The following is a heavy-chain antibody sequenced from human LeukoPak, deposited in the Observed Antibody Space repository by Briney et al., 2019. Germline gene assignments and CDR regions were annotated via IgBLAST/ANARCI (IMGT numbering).Heavy chain of an antibody. J-gene: IGHJ3*02. Sequence: GASVKVSCKATGYTFTSYYMHWVRQAPGQGLEWMGIINPSGGSTSYAQKFQGRVTMTRDTSTSTVYMELSSLRSEDTAVYYCAREGWCYYDSSGYYPHHDAFDIWGQGTMVTVSS. D-gene: IGHD3-22*01. CDR2: INPSGGST. CDR1: GYTFTSYY. CDR3: AREGWCYYDSSGYYPHHDAFDI. V-gene: IGHV1-46*01.